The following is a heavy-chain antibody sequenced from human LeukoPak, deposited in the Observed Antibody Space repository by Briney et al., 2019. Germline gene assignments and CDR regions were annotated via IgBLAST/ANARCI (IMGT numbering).Heavy chain of an antibody. CDR2: IYYSGST. Sequence: PSETLSLTCTVSGYSISSGYYWGWIRQPPGKGLEWIGSIYYSGSTYYNPSLKSRVTISVDTSKNQFSLKLSSVTAAGTAVYYCARQHTYYYDSSGYYPFDYWGQGTLVTVSS. V-gene: IGHV4-38-2*02. CDR1: GYSISSGYY. D-gene: IGHD3-22*01. J-gene: IGHJ4*02. CDR3: ARQHTYYYDSSGYYPFDY.